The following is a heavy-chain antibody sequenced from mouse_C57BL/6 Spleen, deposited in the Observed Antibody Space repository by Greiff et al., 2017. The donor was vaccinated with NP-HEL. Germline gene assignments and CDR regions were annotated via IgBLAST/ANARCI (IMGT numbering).Heavy chain of an antibody. CDR2: IYPRDGST. CDR3: ARLGDYDYDDAMDY. CDR1: GYTFTSYD. Sequence: QVQLQQSGPELVKPGASVKLSCKASGYTFTSYDINWVKQRPGQGLEWIGWIYPRDGSTKYNEKFKGKATLTVATSSSTAYMELHSLTSEDSAVYFCARLGDYDYDDAMDYWGQGTSVTVSS. J-gene: IGHJ4*01. V-gene: IGHV1-85*01. D-gene: IGHD2-4*01.